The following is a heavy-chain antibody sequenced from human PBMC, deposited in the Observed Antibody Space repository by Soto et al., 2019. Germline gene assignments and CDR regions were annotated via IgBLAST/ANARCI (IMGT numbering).Heavy chain of an antibody. CDR3: ARVRGDWYYVFDY. D-gene: IGHD1-7*01. J-gene: IGHJ4*02. CDR2: ISYDGSNT. Sequence: GGSLRLSCGASGFTFRTYTMHWVRQAPGKGLEWVSVISYDGSNTYYADSVKGRFTISRDNSKNTLYLQVNSLRAEDTAVYYCARVRGDWYYVFDYWGQGTLVTVSS. V-gene: IGHV3-30-3*01. CDR1: GFTFRTYT.